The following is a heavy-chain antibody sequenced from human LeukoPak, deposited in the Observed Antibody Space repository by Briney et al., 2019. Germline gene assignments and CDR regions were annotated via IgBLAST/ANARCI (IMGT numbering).Heavy chain of an antibody. CDR2: ISYDGSNK. D-gene: IGHD3-16*01. V-gene: IGHV3-30-3*01. CDR3: ARDMNGFDP. J-gene: IGHJ5*02. CDR1: GFTFSSYA. Sequence: PGGSLRLSCAASGFTFSSYAMHWVRQAPGKGLGWVAVISYDGSNKYYADSVKGRFTISRDNSKNTLYLQMNSLRAEDTAVYYCARDMNGFDPWGQGTLVTVSS.